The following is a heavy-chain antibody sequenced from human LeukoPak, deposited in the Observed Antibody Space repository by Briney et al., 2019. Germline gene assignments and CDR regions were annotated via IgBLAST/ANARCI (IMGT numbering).Heavy chain of an antibody. CDR1: GYTFTSYA. D-gene: IGHD3-10*01. Sequence: ASVKVSCKASGYTFTSYAMNWVRQAPGQGLEWMGWINTNTGNPTYAQGFTGRFVFSLDTSVSTAYLQISSLKAEDTAVYYCASWLWFGKLDAFDIWGQGTMVTVSS. CDR3: ASWLWFGKLDAFDI. CDR2: INTNTGNP. V-gene: IGHV7-4-1*02. J-gene: IGHJ3*02.